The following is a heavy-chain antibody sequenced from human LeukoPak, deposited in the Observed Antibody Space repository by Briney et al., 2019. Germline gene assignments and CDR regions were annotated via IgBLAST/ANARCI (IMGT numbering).Heavy chain of an antibody. V-gene: IGHV3-23*01. CDR1: GFTFSSYA. CDR3: LTSHYYDSSGYYPTVDY. J-gene: IGHJ4*02. Sequence: PGGSLRLSCAASGFTFSSYAMSWVRQAPGKGLEWVSGISGSGDNTYYADSVKGRFTISRDNSKNTLYLQMNSLRAEDTAVYYCLTSHYYDSSGYYPTVDYWGQGTLVTVSP. CDR2: ISGSGDNT. D-gene: IGHD3-22*01.